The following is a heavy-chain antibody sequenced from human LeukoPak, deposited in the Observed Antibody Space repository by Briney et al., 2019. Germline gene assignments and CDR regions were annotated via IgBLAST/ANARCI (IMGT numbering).Heavy chain of an antibody. CDR3: ASFGSKVRGVIGRIDY. CDR1: GFTFSSYS. J-gene: IGHJ4*02. V-gene: IGHV3-48*04. D-gene: IGHD3-10*01. CDR2: ISSSGSTI. Sequence: HPGGSLRLSCAASGFTFSSYSMNWVRQAPGKGLEWVSYISSSGSTIYYADSVKGRFTISRDNAKSSLYLQMNSLRAEDTAVYYCASFGSKVRGVIGRIDYWGQGTLVTVSS.